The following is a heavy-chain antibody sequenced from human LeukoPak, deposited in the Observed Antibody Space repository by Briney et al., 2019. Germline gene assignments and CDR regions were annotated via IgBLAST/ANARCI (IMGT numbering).Heavy chain of an antibody. CDR3: ARIVRRDDSSGYWSLDAQYYFDY. J-gene: IGHJ4*02. CDR2: ISSSGSTI. Sequence: GGSLRLSCAASGFTFSSYEMNSVRQAPGKGLEWDSDISSSGSTIYYADSVKGRFTISRDNAKNSLYLQMNSLRAEDTAVYYCARIVRRDDSSGYWSLDAQYYFDYWGQGTLVTVSS. V-gene: IGHV3-48*03. D-gene: IGHD3-22*01. CDR1: GFTFSSYE.